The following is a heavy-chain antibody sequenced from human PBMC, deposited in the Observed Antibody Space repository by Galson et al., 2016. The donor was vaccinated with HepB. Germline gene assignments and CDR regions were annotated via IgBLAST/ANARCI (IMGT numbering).Heavy chain of an antibody. J-gene: IGHJ6*03. CDR2: INGDGRTT. Sequence: SLRLSCAASGFSFNSYWMLWVRQAPGKGLVFVSRINGDGRTTNYADSVKGRFTISRDNAKNSVYLQINSLRAEEPAVYYCASDTLVVSRGVIFSMDVWGKGTTVTVAS. CDR1: GFSFNSYW. V-gene: IGHV3-74*01. CDR3: ASDTLVVSRGVIFSMDV. D-gene: IGHD3-10*01.